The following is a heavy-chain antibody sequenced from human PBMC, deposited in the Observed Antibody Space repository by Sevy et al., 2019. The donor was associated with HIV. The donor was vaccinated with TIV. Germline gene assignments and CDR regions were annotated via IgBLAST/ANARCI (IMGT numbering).Heavy chain of an antibody. V-gene: IGHV3-30*03. CDR2: ISYDGSEK. D-gene: IGHD3-10*01. Sequence: GSLRLSCVASGFTVSSYGMAWVRQAPGKGLEWVAVISYDGSEKYYADSVKGRFTISREKSKNMVYVQMNSLRAEDTAVYYCARMFRSYGMDVWGQGTTVTVSS. CDR3: ARMFRSYGMDV. J-gene: IGHJ6*02. CDR1: GFTVSSYG.